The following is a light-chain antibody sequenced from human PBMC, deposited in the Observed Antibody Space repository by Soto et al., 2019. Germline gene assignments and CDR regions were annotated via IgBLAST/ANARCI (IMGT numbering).Light chain of an antibody. Sequence: QSVPTQPPSASGTPGQRVSISCSGSSSNIGSNAVHWYQQFPGTAPRLLIYRDNQRPSGVPDRFSGSKSGTSASLVISGLQSEDEADYYCAAWNDRPYLWVFGGGTKLTVL. CDR3: AAWNDRPYLWV. CDR1: SSNIGSNA. J-gene: IGLJ3*02. CDR2: RDN. V-gene: IGLV1-44*01.